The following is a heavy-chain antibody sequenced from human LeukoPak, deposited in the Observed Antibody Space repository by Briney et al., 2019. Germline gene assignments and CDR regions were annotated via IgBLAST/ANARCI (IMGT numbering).Heavy chain of an antibody. Sequence: ASVKVSCKACGYTFTSYGISWVRQAPGQGLEWMGWISAYNGNTNYAQKLQGRVTMTTDTSASTAYMELSSLRSEDTAVYYCARDDDYYGSGSYPRGYFDYWGQGTLVTVSS. V-gene: IGHV1-18*01. CDR3: ARDDDYYGSGSYPRGYFDY. CDR2: ISAYNGNT. J-gene: IGHJ4*02. CDR1: GYTFTSYG. D-gene: IGHD3-10*01.